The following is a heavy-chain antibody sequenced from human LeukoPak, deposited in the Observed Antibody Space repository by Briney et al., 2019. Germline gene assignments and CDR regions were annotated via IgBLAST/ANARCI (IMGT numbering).Heavy chain of an antibody. D-gene: IGHD3-22*01. V-gene: IGHV1-2*02. J-gene: IGHJ4*02. CDR1: GYTFTGYY. CDR2: INPNSGGT. Sequence: ASVKVSCKASGYTFTGYYMHWVRRAPGQGLEWMGWINPNSGGTNYAQKFQGRVTMTRDTSISTAYMELSRLRSDDTAVYYCARDFKYDSSGPPGYWGQGTLVTVSS. CDR3: ARDFKYDSSGPPGY.